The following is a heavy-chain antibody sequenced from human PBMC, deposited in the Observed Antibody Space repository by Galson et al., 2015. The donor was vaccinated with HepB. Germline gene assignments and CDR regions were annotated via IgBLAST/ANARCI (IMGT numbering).Heavy chain of an antibody. CDR3: ARVPSGGYAPFDN. Sequence: SETLSLTCTVSGGFIRRDSYYWGWISQPPGKGLEWIGNIYYSGSASYNPSLKSRVTISVDTSKNQISLKVTSVTAADTAVYYCARVPSGGYAPFDNWGQGTLVTVSS. V-gene: IGHV4-39*01. CDR2: IYYSGSA. J-gene: IGHJ4*02. CDR1: GGFIRRDSYY. D-gene: IGHD1-26*01.